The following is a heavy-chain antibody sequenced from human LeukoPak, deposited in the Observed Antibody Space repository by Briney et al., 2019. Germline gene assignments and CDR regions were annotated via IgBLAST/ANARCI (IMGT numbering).Heavy chain of an antibody. CDR1: GFTFSSYA. Sequence: GGSLRLSCAASGFTFSSYAMSWVRQAPGKGLEWVSAISGSGGSTYYADSVKGRFTISRDNSKNTLYLQINSLRAEDTAVYYCAKDGRDSSGYRFDYWGQGTLVTVSS. V-gene: IGHV3-23*01. D-gene: IGHD3-22*01. CDR2: ISGSGGST. J-gene: IGHJ4*02. CDR3: AKDGRDSSGYRFDY.